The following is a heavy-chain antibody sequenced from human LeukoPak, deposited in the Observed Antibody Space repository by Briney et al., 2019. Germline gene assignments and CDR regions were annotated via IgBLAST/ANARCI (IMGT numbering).Heavy chain of an antibody. CDR2: IYYSGST. V-gene: IGHV4-59*01. CDR1: GGSFSGYY. Sequence: SETLSLTCTVYGGSFSGYYWSWIRQPPGKGLEWIGYIYYSGSTNYNPSLKSRVTISVDTSKNQFSLKLSSVTAADTAVYYCARDWQQLAFDIWGQGTMVTVSS. D-gene: IGHD6-13*01. J-gene: IGHJ3*02. CDR3: ARDWQQLAFDI.